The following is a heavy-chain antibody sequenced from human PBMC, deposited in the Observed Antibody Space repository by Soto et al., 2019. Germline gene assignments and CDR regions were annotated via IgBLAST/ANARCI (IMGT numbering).Heavy chain of an antibody. CDR1: GYTFTGYY. J-gene: IGHJ5*02. D-gene: IGHD1-1*01. Sequence: ASVKVSCKASGYTFTGYYMHWVRQAPGQGLEWMGWINPNSGGTNYAQKFQGWVTMTRDTSISTAYMELSRLRSDDTAVYYCARSELEHHIGWFDPWGQGTLVTVSS. CDR3: ARSELEHHIGWFDP. CDR2: INPNSGGT. V-gene: IGHV1-2*04.